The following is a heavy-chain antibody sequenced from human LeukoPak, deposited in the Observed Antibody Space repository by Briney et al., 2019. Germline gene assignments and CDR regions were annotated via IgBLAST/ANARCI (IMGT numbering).Heavy chain of an antibody. D-gene: IGHD3-10*01. Sequence: GGSLRLSCAASGFTFYNYAMSWVRQAPGTGLEWVSTVSDSGSSAYYADSVRGRFTISRDNSKNTLYLQMDSLRAEDTAIYYCAKVPYSDYGSGRPPFMDVWGQGTTVAVSS. CDR1: GFTFYNYA. CDR3: AKVPYSDYGSGRPPFMDV. CDR2: VSDSGSSA. V-gene: IGHV3-23*01. J-gene: IGHJ6*02.